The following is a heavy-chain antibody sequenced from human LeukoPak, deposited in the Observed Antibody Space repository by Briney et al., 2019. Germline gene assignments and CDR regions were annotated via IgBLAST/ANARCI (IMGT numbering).Heavy chain of an antibody. J-gene: IGHJ4*02. D-gene: IGHD4-17*01. CDR2: INPNSGGT. CDR1: GFTFSSYS. V-gene: IGHV1-2*02. Sequence: PGGSLRLSCAASGFTFSSYSMHWVRQAPGQGLEWMGWINPNSGGTNYAQKFQGRVTMTRDTSISTAYMELSRLRSDDTAVYYCARIYGDYYFDYWGQGTLVTVSS. CDR3: ARIYGDYYFDY.